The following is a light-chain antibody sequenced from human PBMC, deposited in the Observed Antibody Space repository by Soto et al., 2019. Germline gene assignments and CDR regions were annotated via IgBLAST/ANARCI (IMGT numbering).Light chain of an antibody. J-gene: IGKJ1*01. V-gene: IGKV3-15*01. Sequence: MTQSPATLSVSPGERATLSCRASQSVNSDLDWYQQKPGQAPRLLSYDASTRATGIPDRLSGSGSGTDFSLTISSLEHEDFPVYYCQQYIYWPWTFGQGTRWIS. CDR3: QQYIYWPWT. CDR2: DAS. CDR1: QSVNSD.